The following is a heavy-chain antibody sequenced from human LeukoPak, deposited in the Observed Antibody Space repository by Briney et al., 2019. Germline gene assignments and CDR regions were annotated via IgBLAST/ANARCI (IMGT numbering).Heavy chain of an antibody. CDR3: AKEKVLGTVGTVGFDP. J-gene: IGHJ5*02. CDR1: GFIFSTNA. V-gene: IGHV3-23*01. D-gene: IGHD6-13*01. CDR2: ISGSGGNT. Sequence: SGGSLRLSCAASGFIFSTNAMSWVRQAPGKGLEWVSAISGSGGNTYYADSVKGRFAISRDNSKNTLYLQINSLRAEDTAVYYCAKEKVLGTVGTVGFDPWGQGTLVTVSS.